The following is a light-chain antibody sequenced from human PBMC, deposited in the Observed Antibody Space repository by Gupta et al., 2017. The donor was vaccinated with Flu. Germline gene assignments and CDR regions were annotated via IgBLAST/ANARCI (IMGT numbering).Light chain of an antibody. CDR1: ENIGYF. V-gene: IGKV3-11*01. CDR3: QQGSVWPLT. J-gene: IGKJ4*01. Sequence: VLTQSPVTLSLSPGGTVTLSCRASENIGYFLSWFQQRPGQAPRLLIYDASKRLPDVPARFSGGGSGTDFTLTVSSLEPEDFAIYYCQQGSVWPLTFGRGTKVEMK. CDR2: DAS.